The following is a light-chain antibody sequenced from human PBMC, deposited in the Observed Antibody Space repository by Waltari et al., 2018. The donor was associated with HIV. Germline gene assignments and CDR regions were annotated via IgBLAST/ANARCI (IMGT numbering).Light chain of an antibody. CDR3: LQYKSFPWT. Sequence: DLQMTQSPSSLSASVGDRLTITCRASQAIRNDLGWYQQQPGKAPKRLIYAASSLQSGVPSRFSGSGSGTEFTLTISSLRPEDFATYYCLQYKSFPWTFGQGTKVEIK. V-gene: IGKV1-17*01. CDR1: QAIRND. CDR2: AAS. J-gene: IGKJ1*01.